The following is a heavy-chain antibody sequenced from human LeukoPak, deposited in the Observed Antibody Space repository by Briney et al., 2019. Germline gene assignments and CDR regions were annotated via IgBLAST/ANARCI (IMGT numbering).Heavy chain of an antibody. CDR2: INQSGST. CDR1: GGSISSSKW. CDR3: ARELGYCSGISCHSLDY. D-gene: IGHD2-15*01. V-gene: IGHV4-4*02. J-gene: IGHJ4*02. Sequence: SGTLSLTCAVSGGSISSSKWWSWVRQPPGKGLEWIGEINQSGSTNYNPSLKSRVTISVDKSKNQFSLKLSSVTAADTAVYYCARELGYCSGISCHSLDYWGQGILVTVSS.